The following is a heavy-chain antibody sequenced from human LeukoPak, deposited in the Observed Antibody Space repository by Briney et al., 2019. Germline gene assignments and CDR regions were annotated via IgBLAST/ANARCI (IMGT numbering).Heavy chain of an antibody. CDR2: ISGSGGST. V-gene: IGHV3-23*01. CDR3: AKWLGGWFLSSMYYFDY. J-gene: IGHJ4*02. CDR1: EFTFSSYA. D-gene: IGHD3-10*01. Sequence: GGSLRLSCAASEFTFSSYAMSWVRQAPGKGLEWVSAISGSGGSTYYADSVKGRFTISRDNSKNTLFLQMNSLRAEDTAVYYCAKWLGGWFLSSMYYFDYWGQGTLVTVSS.